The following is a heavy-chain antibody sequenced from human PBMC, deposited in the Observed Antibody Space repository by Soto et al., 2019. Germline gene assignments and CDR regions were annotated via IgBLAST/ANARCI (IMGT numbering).Heavy chain of an antibody. CDR3: ARSYDFWSGYDLLYYYYGMDV. J-gene: IGHJ6*02. V-gene: IGHV3-21*04. Sequence: EVQLVESGGGLVKPGGSLRLSCAASGFTFSSYSMNWVRQAPGKGLEWVSSISSSSSTIYYADSVKGRFTISRDNAKNSLYLQMNSLRAEDTAVYYCARSYDFWSGYDLLYYYYGMDVWGQGTTVTVSS. CDR2: ISSSSSTI. D-gene: IGHD3-3*01. CDR1: GFTFSSYS.